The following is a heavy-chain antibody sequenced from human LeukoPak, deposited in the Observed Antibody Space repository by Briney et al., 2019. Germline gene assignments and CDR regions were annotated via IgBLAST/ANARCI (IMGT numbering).Heavy chain of an antibody. CDR2: ISGSGANT. Sequence: GGSLRLSCAASGFTFSSYVMSWVRQAPGKGLEWVSTISGSGANTYYADSVKGRFTISRDNSKNTLYLQMNSLRAEDTAVYYCARDWDTAMVTADAFDTWGQGTMVTVSS. J-gene: IGHJ3*02. D-gene: IGHD5-18*01. CDR3: ARDWDTAMVTADAFDT. CDR1: GFTFSSYV. V-gene: IGHV3-23*01.